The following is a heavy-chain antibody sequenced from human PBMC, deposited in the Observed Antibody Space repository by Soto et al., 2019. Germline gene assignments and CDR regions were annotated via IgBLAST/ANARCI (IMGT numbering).Heavy chain of an antibody. Sequence: PSETLSLTCTVSGGSISSYYWSWIRQPPGKGLEWIGYIYYSGSTNYNPSLKSRVTISVDTSKNQFSLKLSSVTAADTAVYYCAGGGIGIFYYWGRGTLVTVSS. CDR3: AGGGIGIFYY. D-gene: IGHD3-16*01. J-gene: IGHJ4*02. V-gene: IGHV4-59*08. CDR2: IYYSGST. CDR1: GGSISSYY.